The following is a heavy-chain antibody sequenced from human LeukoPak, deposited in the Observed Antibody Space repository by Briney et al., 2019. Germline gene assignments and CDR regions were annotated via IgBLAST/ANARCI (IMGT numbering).Heavy chain of an antibody. D-gene: IGHD3-22*01. CDR1: GFTFSSYE. CDR3: ARVKLDSSGYWYYYYYMDV. J-gene: IGHJ6*03. CDR2: LSSSGSTI. Sequence: GGSLRLSCAASGFTFSSYEMNWVRQAPGKGLEWVSYLSSSGSTIYYADSVKGRFTISRDNAKNSLYLQMNSLRAEDTAVYYCARVKLDSSGYWYYYYYMDVWGKGTTLTVSS. V-gene: IGHV3-48*03.